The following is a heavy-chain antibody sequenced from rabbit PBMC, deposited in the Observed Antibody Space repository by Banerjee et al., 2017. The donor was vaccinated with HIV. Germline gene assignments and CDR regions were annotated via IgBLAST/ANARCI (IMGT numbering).Heavy chain of an antibody. CDR1: GFSFSNYYM. D-gene: IGHD4-1*01. V-gene: IGHV1S45*01. J-gene: IGHJ4*01. CDR3: ARDLAGVIGWNFGL. CDR2: IYAGSGAT. Sequence: QEQLEESGGGLVKPEGSLTLTCKASGFSFSNYYMSWVRQAPGKGLEWIACIYAGSGATYYASWAKGRFTISKTSSTTVTLQMTSLTAADTATYFCARDLAGVIGWNFGLWGPGTLVTVS.